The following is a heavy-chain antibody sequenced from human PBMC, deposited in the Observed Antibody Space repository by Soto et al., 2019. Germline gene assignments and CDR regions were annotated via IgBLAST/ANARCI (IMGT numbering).Heavy chain of an antibody. CDR3: AHHLLGYYFDY. CDR2: IYWDDDK. Sequence: QITLKESGPTLVKPTQTLTLTCTFSGFSLSTSGVGVGWIRQPPGKALEWLALIYWDDDKRYSPSLKSRLTITNDTSNNQVVLTITHMDPVDTATYYCAHHLLGYYFDYWGQGTLVTVSS. V-gene: IGHV2-5*02. CDR1: GFSLSTSGVG. J-gene: IGHJ4*02.